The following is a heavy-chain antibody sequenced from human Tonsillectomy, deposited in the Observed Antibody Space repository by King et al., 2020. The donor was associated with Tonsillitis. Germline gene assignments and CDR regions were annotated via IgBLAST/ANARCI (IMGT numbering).Heavy chain of an antibody. CDR2: ISSSSSIM. V-gene: IGHV3-48*01. CDR1: GFTFSGYN. D-gene: IGHD4-11*01. J-gene: IGHJ4*02. Sequence: VQLVESGGGLVQPGGSLRLSCAASGFTFSGYNMNWVRQAPGKGLEWVSYISSSSSIMYYAASVKGRFTISRDNAKNSLYLQMNSLRAEDTAIYYCARLAGSTSPFDCWGQGTLVTVSS. CDR3: ARLAGSTSPFDC.